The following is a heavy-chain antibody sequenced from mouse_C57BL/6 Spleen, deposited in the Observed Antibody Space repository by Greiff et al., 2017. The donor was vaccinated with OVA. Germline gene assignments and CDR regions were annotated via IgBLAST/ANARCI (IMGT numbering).Heavy chain of an antibody. Sequence: QVQLQQSGAELARPGASVKLSCKASGYTFTSYGISWVKQRTGQGLEWIGEIYPRSGNTYYNEKFKGKATLTADKSSSTAYMELRSLTSEDSAVYFCARSSSGYLYYAMDYWGQGTSVTVSS. CDR1: GYTFTSYG. V-gene: IGHV1-81*01. CDR3: ARSSSGYLYYAMDY. D-gene: IGHD3-2*02. J-gene: IGHJ4*01. CDR2: IYPRSGNT.